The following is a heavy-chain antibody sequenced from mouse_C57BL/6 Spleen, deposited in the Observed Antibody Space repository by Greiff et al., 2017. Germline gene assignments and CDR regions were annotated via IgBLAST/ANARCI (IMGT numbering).Heavy chain of an antibody. D-gene: IGHD1-1*01. CDR3: ARGYYGSSHDY. CDR1: GYSITSGYY. CDR2: ISYDGSN. V-gene: IGHV3-6*01. Sequence: EVQLQESGPGLVKPSQSLSLTCSVTGYSITSGYYWNWIRQFPGNKLEWMGYISYDGSNNYNPSLKNRISITRDTSKNQFFLKLNSVTTEDTATYYCARGYYGSSHDYWGQGTTLTVSS. J-gene: IGHJ2*01.